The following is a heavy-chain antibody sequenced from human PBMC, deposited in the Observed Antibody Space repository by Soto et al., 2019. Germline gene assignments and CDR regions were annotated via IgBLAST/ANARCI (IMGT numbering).Heavy chain of an antibody. CDR1: GGTFSSYT. Sequence: QVQLVQSGAKVKKPGSSVKVSCKASGGTFSSYTISWVRQAPGQGLEWMGRIIPILGIANYAQKFQGRVTITADKATSTAYMELSGLRSEDTAVYYCARDSATPFDYWGQGTLVTVSS. CDR2: IIPILGIA. J-gene: IGHJ4*02. V-gene: IGHV1-69*08. D-gene: IGHD2-15*01. CDR3: ARDSATPFDY.